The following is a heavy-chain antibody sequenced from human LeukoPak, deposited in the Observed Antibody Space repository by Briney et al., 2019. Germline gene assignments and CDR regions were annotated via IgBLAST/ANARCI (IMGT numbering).Heavy chain of an antibody. J-gene: IGHJ4*02. Sequence: PSETLSLTCTVSGGSISSYYRSWIRQPPGKGLEWIGSVYYDGTSYSNPSLKSRVAVFVDTSRDQFSLDLSFVTAADTALYYCVRHISTNTGYFDSCGQGTLVSVSS. CDR3: VRHISTNTGYFDS. CDR1: GGSISSYY. V-gene: IGHV4-59*05. D-gene: IGHD5-24*01. CDR2: VYYDGTS.